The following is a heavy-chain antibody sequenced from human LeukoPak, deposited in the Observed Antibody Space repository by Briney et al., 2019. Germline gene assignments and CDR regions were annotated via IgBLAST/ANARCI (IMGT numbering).Heavy chain of an antibody. CDR2: INPSGGST. J-gene: IGHJ2*01. D-gene: IGHD4-17*01. CDR3: ARVLSGDYHRGDYWYFDL. Sequence: ASVKVSCMASGYTFTSYYMHWVRQAPGQGLEWMGIINPSGGSTSYAQKFQGRVTMTRDTSTSTVYMELSSLRSEDTAVYYCARVLSGDYHRGDYWYFDLWGRGTLVTVSS. CDR1: GYTFTSYY. V-gene: IGHV1-46*01.